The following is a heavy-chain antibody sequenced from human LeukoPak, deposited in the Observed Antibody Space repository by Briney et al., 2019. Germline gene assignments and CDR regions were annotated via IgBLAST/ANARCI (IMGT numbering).Heavy chain of an antibody. V-gene: IGHV4-34*01. CDR2: VNHRGDT. J-gene: IGHJ4*03. Sequence: SETLSLTCAVYGGSFSAYYWSWIRQSPGKGLQWIAEVNHRGDTNYNPSVKGRVTISVDTSKIHFSVKVTSLTAADTAVYYCARGPTISETGYFDYWGQGTLVTVSS. CDR1: GGSFSAYY. CDR3: ARGPTISETGYFDY. D-gene: IGHD1-1*01.